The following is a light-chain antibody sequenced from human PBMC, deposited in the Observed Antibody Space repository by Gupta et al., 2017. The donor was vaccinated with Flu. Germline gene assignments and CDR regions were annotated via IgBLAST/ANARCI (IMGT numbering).Light chain of an antibody. CDR1: QSVNNNL. V-gene: IGKV3-20*01. Sequence: DIVLTQSPGTLSLSPGERATLSCRASQSVNNNLLTWYQQKPGQAPRLLIYGASSRATGIPDRCSGSGSGTVFTLTIRRLEPEDFAVYYCQTYGISVYIFGKGPKREIK. CDR3: QTYGISVYI. CDR2: GAS. J-gene: IGKJ4*01.